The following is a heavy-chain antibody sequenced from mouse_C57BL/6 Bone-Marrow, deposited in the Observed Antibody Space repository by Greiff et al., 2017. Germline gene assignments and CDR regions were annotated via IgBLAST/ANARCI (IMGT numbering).Heavy chain of an antibody. D-gene: IGHD3-2*02. CDR3: ARQLRLPAWFAY. CDR1: GYAFSSSW. CDR2: IYPGDGDT. V-gene: IGHV1-82*01. Sequence: QVQLKESGPELVKPGASVKISCKASGYAFSSSWMNWVKQRPGKGLEWLGRIYPGDGDTNYNGKFKGKATLTADKSSSTAYMQLSSLTSEDSAVYFCARQLRLPAWFAYWGQGTLVTVSA. J-gene: IGHJ3*01.